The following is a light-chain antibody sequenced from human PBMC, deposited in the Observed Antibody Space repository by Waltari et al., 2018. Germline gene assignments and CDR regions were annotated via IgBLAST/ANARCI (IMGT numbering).Light chain of an antibody. CDR1: SSNIGSNI. J-gene: IGLJ2*01. V-gene: IGLV1-44*01. CDR3: ASWDDSLNGRWE. Sequence: QSVLTQPPSASGAPGQRVTISCSGSSSNIGSNIVNWYQQVPGTTPQPLIYRNDQRPSGFPDRFSGSKSGTSASRAISGLRSDDEADYFWASWDDSLNGRWEFGGGTKVTVI. CDR2: RND.